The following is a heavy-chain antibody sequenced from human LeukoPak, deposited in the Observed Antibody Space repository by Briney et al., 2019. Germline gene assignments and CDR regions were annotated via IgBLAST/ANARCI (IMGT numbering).Heavy chain of an antibody. CDR1: GYTFTSYY. D-gene: IGHD4-17*01. J-gene: IGHJ1*01. CDR2: INPSGGST. Sequence: VASVKDSCKASGYTFTSYYMHWVRQAPGQGLEWMGIINPSGGSTSYAQKFQGRVTMTRDMSTSTVYMELSSLRSEDTAVYYCAKEIYGDSTGGRFQHWGQGTLVTVSS. CDR3: AKEIYGDSTGGRFQH. V-gene: IGHV1-46*01.